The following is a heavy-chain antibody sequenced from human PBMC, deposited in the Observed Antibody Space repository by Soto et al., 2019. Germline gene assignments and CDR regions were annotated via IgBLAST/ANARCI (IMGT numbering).Heavy chain of an antibody. CDR2: IYYSRSD. J-gene: IGHJ4*02. D-gene: IGHD3-22*01. Sequence: PSETLSLTCTVSGDSINSADYYWSWLRQPPGKGLEWIGYIYYSRSDYYNPSLGRRATITIDTSRNQFSLNLMSVTAADTAVYYCARVVQFYDSSGYSFYDFDYWGQGALVTVSS. CDR1: GDSINSADYY. V-gene: IGHV4-30-4*01. CDR3: ARVVQFYDSSGYSFYDFDY.